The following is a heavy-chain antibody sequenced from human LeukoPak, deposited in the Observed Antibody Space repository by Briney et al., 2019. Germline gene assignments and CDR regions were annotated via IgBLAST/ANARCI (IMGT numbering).Heavy chain of an antibody. J-gene: IGHJ1*01. CDR3: ARAPRAYDSSGYYPTDGYFQH. V-gene: IGHV2-5*01. D-gene: IGHD3-22*01. CDR1: GFSLSTSGVG. CDR2: IYWNDDK. Sequence: SGPTLVKPTQTLTLTCTFSGFSLSTSGVGVGWIRQPPGKALEWLALIYWNDDKRYSPSLKSRLTITKDTSKNQVVLTMTNMDPVDTATYYCARAPRAYDSSGYYPTDGYFQHWGQGTLVTVSS.